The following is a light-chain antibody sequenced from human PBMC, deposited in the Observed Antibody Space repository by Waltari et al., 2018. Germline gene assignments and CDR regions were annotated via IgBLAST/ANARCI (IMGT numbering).Light chain of an antibody. Sequence: DIVVTQSPASMAVSLGERATINCKSSQSVLYRSNSKNYLAWYQQKPGQPPKLLIYWASTRESGVPDRFSGSGSGTDFTLTINSLQAEDVAVYYCQQYYSTIFTFGTGTKVDLK. J-gene: IGKJ3*01. CDR1: QSVLYRSNSKNY. V-gene: IGKV4-1*01. CDR2: WAS. CDR3: QQYYSTIFT.